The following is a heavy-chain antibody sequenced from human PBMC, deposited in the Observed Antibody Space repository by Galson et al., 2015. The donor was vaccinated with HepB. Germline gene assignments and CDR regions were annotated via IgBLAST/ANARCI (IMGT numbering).Heavy chain of an antibody. D-gene: IGHD1-14*01. CDR1: GFTFGGYD. CDR3: ARRNRPIYG. V-gene: IGHV3-23*01. J-gene: IGHJ4*02. CDR2: ISGSGGST. Sequence: SLRLSCAASGFTFGGYDMTWVRQAPGKGLEWVSAISGSGGSTYYADSVKGRFTISRDNSKNTLYLQMNSLRAEDTAVYYCARRNRPIYGWGQGTLVTVSS.